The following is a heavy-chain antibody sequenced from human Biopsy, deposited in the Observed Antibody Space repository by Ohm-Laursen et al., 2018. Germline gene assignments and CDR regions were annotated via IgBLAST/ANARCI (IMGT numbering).Heavy chain of an antibody. CDR1: GFSFDNYA. D-gene: IGHD2-2*02. CDR3: AKGGYCTTTSCYMDVDY. J-gene: IGHJ4*02. V-gene: IGHV3-23*01. Sequence: GTLSLTCAASGFSFDNYAMNWVRQAPGKGLEWVSTISGSGGSTYYADSVKGRFTISRDASKNTLYLLMNSLRAEDTAMYYCAKGGYCTTTSCYMDVDYWGQGTLVTVSS. CDR2: ISGSGGST.